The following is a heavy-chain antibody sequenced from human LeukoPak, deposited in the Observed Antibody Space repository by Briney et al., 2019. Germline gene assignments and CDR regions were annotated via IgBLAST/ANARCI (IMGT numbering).Heavy chain of an antibody. CDR1: GFTSSSYV. J-gene: IGHJ3*02. Sequence: GGSLRLSCAASGFTSSSYVMSWVRQAPGKGLEWVSSISGSGGSTYYADSVKGRFTISRDNSKNTLYLQMNSLRAEDTAVYYCAKDLRVSTESSGYYGDAFDIWGQGTMVTVSS. V-gene: IGHV3-23*01. CDR2: ISGSGGST. D-gene: IGHD3-22*01. CDR3: AKDLRVSTESSGYYGDAFDI.